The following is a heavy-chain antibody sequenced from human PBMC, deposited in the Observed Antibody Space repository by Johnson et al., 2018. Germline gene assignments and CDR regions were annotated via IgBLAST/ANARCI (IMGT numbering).Heavy chain of an antibody. CDR2: IYYSGST. J-gene: IGHJ6*02. CDR3: AKGSSYSGSYYESFWYYYYGMDV. CDR1: GGSISSYY. Sequence: QVQLQESGPGLVKPSETLSLTCTVPGGSISSYYWSWIRQPPGKGLEWIGYIYYSGSTNYNPSLKSRVTLSVATSKNQFSLKLSPLTAADTAVYYCAKGSSYSGSYYESFWYYYYGMDVWGQGTTVTVSS. D-gene: IGHD1-26*01. V-gene: IGHV4-59*01.